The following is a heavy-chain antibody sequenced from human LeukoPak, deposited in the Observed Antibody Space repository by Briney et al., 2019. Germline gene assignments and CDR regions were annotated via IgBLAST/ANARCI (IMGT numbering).Heavy chain of an antibody. V-gene: IGHV4-59*08. CDR3: ARLGGPIAAARVGWFDP. Sequence: PSETLSLTCTVSGGSISSYYWSWIRQPPGKGLEWIGYIYYSGSTNYNPSLKSRVTISVDTSKNQFSLKLSSVTAADTAVYYCARLGGPIAAARVGWFDPWGQGTLVTVSS. CDR2: IYYSGST. J-gene: IGHJ5*02. D-gene: IGHD6-13*01. CDR1: GGSISSYY.